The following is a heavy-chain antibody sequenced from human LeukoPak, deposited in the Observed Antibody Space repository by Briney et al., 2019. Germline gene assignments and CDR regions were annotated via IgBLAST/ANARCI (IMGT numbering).Heavy chain of an antibody. CDR2: IKQDGSEK. CDR3: ARSGAEWLRELDY. D-gene: IGHD5-12*01. Sequence: GGSLRLSCAASGFTFSSYWMSWVRQAPGKGLEWVANIKQDGSEKYYVDSVKGRFTISRDNAKNSLYLQMNSLRAEDTAVYYCARSGAEWLRELDYWGQGTLVTVSS. CDR1: GFTFSSYW. J-gene: IGHJ4*02. V-gene: IGHV3-7*05.